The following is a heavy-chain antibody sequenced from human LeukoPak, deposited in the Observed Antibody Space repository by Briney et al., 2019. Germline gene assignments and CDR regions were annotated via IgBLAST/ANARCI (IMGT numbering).Heavy chain of an antibody. CDR3: ARGNVVSPPDY. V-gene: IGHV3-74*01. Sequence: GGSLRLSCAASGFTFSSYWMHWVRQAPGKGLVWVSRINSDGSSTSYADSVKGRFTFSRDNAKNTLYLQMNSLRAEDTAVYYCARGNVVSPPDYWGQGTLVTVSS. CDR1: GFTFSSYW. D-gene: IGHD2-8*01. CDR2: INSDGSST. J-gene: IGHJ4*02.